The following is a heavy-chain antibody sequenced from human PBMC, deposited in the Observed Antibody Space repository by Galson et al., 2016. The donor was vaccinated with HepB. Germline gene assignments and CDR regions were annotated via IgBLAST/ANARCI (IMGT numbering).Heavy chain of an antibody. D-gene: IGHD6-19*01. V-gene: IGHV3-23*01. CDR3: ASRHSGWYYFDY. Sequence: GKGLEWVSAISGSGGSTYYADSVKGRFTISRDNAKDSLYLQMNSLRAEDTAVYYCASRHSGWYYFDYWGQGTLVTVSS. CDR2: ISGSGGST. J-gene: IGHJ4*02.